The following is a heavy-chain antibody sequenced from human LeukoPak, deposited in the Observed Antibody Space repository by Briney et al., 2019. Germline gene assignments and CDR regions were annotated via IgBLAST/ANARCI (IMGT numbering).Heavy chain of an antibody. CDR3: AKDPHDYGGNSFSYYFDY. V-gene: IGHV3-23*01. D-gene: IGHD4-23*01. J-gene: IGHJ4*02. CDR2: ISGSGGST. Sequence: GGSLRLSCAASGFTFSSYAMSWVRQAPGKGLEWVSAISGSGGSTYYADSVKGRFTIARDNSKNRVYLQMNSLRAEDTAVYYCAKDPHDYGGNSFSYYFDYWGQGTLVTVSS. CDR1: GFTFSSYA.